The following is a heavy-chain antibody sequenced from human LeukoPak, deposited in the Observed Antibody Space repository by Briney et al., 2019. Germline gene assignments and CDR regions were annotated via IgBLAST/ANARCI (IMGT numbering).Heavy chain of an antibody. CDR1: GYTFTSYG. CDR3: ARGGLYYDFWSGYYWFDY. D-gene: IGHD3-3*01. Sequence: ASVKVSCKASGYTFTSYGISWVRQAPGQGLEWMGWISAYNGNTNYAQELQGRVTMTTDTSTSTAYMELRSLRSDDTAVYYCARGGLYYDFWSGYYWFDYWGQGTLVTVSS. J-gene: IGHJ4*02. CDR2: ISAYNGNT. V-gene: IGHV1-18*01.